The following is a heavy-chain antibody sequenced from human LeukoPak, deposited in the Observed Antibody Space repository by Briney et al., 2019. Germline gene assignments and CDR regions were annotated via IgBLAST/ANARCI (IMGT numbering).Heavy chain of an antibody. Sequence: GGSLRLSCAASGFTFSSYAMHWVRQAPGKGLEWVAVISYDGSNKYYADSVKGRFTISRDNSKNTLYLQMNSLRAEDTAVYYCARGLDSSGYYYGYWGQGTLVTVSS. CDR2: ISYDGSNK. CDR1: GFTFSSYA. CDR3: ARGLDSSGYYYGY. D-gene: IGHD3-22*01. V-gene: IGHV3-30-3*01. J-gene: IGHJ4*02.